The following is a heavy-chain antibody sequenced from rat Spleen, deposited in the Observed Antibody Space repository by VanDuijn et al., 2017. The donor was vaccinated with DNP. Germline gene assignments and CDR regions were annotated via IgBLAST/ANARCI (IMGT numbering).Heavy chain of an antibody. CDR2: ISISVSTT. CDR1: GFTFSNYY. D-gene: IGHD1-6*01. V-gene: IGHV5-25*01. J-gene: IGHJ3*01. Sequence: EVQLVESGGGLVQPGKSLKLSCEASGFTFSNYYMACVRQAPQGGLEWVTTISISVSTTSYPDYVKGRFTISRDNAKSCLYLHMNSLKSEDTATYYCARQRVMYTTATGFAYWGQGTLVTVSS. CDR3: ARQRVMYTTATGFAY.